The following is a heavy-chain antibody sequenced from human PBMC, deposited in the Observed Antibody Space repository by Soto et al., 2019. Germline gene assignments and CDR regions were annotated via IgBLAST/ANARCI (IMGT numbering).Heavy chain of an antibody. V-gene: IGHV1-18*01. CDR2: ISAYNGNT. CDR1: GYTFTSYG. CDR3: ARDRENWNQYYFDY. D-gene: IGHD1-1*01. J-gene: IGHJ4*02. Sequence: QVQLVQSGAEVKKPGASVKVSCKASGYTFTSYGISWVRQAHGQGLEWMGWISAYNGNTNNAQKLQGIGTMTTDTSTSTAYMELRSLKSDGTAVYYCARDRENWNQYYFDYWGQGTLVTVSS.